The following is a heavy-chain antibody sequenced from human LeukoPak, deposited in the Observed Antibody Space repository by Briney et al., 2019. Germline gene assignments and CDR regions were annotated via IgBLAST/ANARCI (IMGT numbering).Heavy chain of an antibody. Sequence: SETLSLTCTVSGGSISTYYWNWIRQPPGKGLEWIGHMFYSGSTNCNPSLKSRVTILVDTSKNRFSLKLSSVTAADTAVYYCARLDANWGFIDYWGQGTLVTVSS. V-gene: IGHV4-59*01. J-gene: IGHJ4*02. D-gene: IGHD7-27*01. CDR1: GGSISTYY. CDR2: MFYSGST. CDR3: ARLDANWGFIDY.